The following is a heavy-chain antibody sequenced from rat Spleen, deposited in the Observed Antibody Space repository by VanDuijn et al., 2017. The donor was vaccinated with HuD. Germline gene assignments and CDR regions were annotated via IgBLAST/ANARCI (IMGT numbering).Heavy chain of an antibody. J-gene: IGHJ2*01. CDR3: TRGPYRYFDY. CDR2: ISPSGVGT. V-gene: IGHV5-25*01. Sequence: EVQLVESGGGLVEPGRSMKLSCAASGFIFSNYYMAWVRQAPTKGLEWVTSISPSGVGTYYRDSVKGRFTISRDNAKSTLNLQMDSLRSEDTATYYCTRGPYRYFDYWGQGVMVTVSS. CDR1: GFIFSNYY. D-gene: IGHD1-4*01.